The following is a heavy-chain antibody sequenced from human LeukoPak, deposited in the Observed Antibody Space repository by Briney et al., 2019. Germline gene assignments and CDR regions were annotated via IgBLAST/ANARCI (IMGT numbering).Heavy chain of an antibody. V-gene: IGHV4-39*07. J-gene: IGHJ3*02. Sequence: SETLSLTCTASGDITHYWGWIRQPPGKGLECIGSIYFSGSTYYNPSLKSRVTISVDTSKNQFSLKLSSVTAADTAVYYCASLSKRVGAATKGAFDIWGQGTMVTVSS. D-gene: IGHD1-26*01. CDR1: GDITHY. CDR2: IYFSGST. CDR3: ASLSKRVGAATKGAFDI.